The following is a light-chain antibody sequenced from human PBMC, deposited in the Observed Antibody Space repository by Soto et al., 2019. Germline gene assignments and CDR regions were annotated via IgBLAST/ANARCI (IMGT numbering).Light chain of an antibody. CDR1: ESISRDY. Sequence: EIVLTQSPGTLSLSPGQRATLSCRASESISRDYLAWYQQRLGQAPRLLIYGASSGATGIPDRFSGSGSGTDFTLTISRLEPEDFAVYYCQQRMNWPLTFGQGTRLEIK. CDR3: QQRMNWPLT. V-gene: IGKV3D-20*02. J-gene: IGKJ5*01. CDR2: GAS.